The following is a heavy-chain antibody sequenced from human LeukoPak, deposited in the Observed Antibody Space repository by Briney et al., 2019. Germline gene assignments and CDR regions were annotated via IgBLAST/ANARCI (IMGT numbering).Heavy chain of an antibody. J-gene: IGHJ4*02. CDR2: IYYGGST. V-gene: IGHV4-59*01. CDR3: ATGQLLLDFDY. Sequence: SETLSLTCTVSGGSISSYYWSWIRQPPGKGLEWIGYIYYGGSTDYNPSLKSRVTISKDTSKTQFSLRLSSVTSADTAVYYCATGQLLLDFDYWGQGTLVTVSS. CDR1: GGSISSYY. D-gene: IGHD2-2*01.